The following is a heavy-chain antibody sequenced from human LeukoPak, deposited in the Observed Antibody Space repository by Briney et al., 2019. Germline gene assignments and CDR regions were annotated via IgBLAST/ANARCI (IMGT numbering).Heavy chain of an antibody. CDR3: ASSNYYDSSDPDAFDI. V-gene: IGHV3-21*01. CDR1: GFTFSSYS. CDR2: ISSSSSYI. J-gene: IGHJ3*02. D-gene: IGHD3-22*01. Sequence: GGSLRLSCAASGFTFSSYSMNWVRQAPGKGLEWVSSISSSSSYIYYADSVKGRFTISRDNAKNSLYLQMNSLRAEDTAVYYCASSNYYDSSDPDAFDIWGQGTMVTVSS.